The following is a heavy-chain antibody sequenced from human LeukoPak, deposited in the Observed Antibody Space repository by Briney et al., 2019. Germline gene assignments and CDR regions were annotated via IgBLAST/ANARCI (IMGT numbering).Heavy chain of an antibody. V-gene: IGHV3-21*01. CDR1: GFTFSSYS. J-gene: IGHJ5*02. Sequence: GGSLRLSCAASGFTFSSYSMTWVRQAPGKGLEWVSSISSSSSYIYYADSVKGRFTISRDNAKNSLYLQMNSLRAEDTAVYYCARAPYYDSSGYGPWGQGTLVTVSS. CDR3: ARAPYYDSSGYGP. CDR2: ISSSSSYI. D-gene: IGHD3-22*01.